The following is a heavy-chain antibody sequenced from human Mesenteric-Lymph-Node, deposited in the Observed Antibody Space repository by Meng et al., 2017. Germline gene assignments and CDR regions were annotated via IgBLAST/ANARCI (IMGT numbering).Heavy chain of an antibody. CDR2: ISSSSSYI. V-gene: IGHV3-21*04. CDR3: ARESAPGYCSGGSCYSYYYYYGMDV. D-gene: IGHD2-15*01. CDR1: GVTFSSYS. J-gene: IGHJ6*01. Sequence: GGSLRLSCAASGVTFSSYSMNWVRQAPGKGLEWVSSISSSSSYIYYTDSVKGRFTISRDNAKNSLYLQMNSLRAEDTALYYCARESAPGYCSGGSCYSYYYYYGMDVWGQAITVTVSS.